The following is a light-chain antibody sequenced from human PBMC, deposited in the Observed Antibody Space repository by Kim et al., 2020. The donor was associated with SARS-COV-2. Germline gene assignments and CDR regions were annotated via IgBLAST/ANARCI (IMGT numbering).Light chain of an antibody. J-gene: IGKJ4*01. CDR1: QSVSSY. CDR3: QQRSNWLT. CDR2: DAS. V-gene: IGKV3-11*01. Sequence: LSLSPGERATLSCRASQSVSSYLAWYQQKPGQAPRLLIYDASNRATGIPARFSGSGSGTDFTLTISSLEPEDFAVYYCQQRSNWLTFGGGTKVDIK.